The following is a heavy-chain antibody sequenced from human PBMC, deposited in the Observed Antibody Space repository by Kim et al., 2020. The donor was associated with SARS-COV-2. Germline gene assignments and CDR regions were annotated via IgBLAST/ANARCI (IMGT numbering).Heavy chain of an antibody. CDR1: GCTFSSYW. J-gene: IGHJ6*01. CDR3: ARGYSSSWYDALYYYYYG. V-gene: IGHV3-7*01. Sequence: GGSLRLSCAASGCTFSSYWMSWVRQAPGKGLEWVANIKQDGSEKYYVDSVKGRFTISRDNAKNSLYLQMNSLRAEDTAVYYCARGYSSSWYDALYYYYYG. CDR2: IKQDGSEK. D-gene: IGHD6-13*01.